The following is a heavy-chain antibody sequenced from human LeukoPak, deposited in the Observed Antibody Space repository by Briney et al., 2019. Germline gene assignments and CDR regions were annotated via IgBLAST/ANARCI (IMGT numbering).Heavy chain of an antibody. V-gene: IGHV3-30-3*01. D-gene: IGHD6-13*01. J-gene: IGHJ4*02. Sequence: PGGSLRLSCAASGFTFSSYAMSWVRQAPGKGLEWVAVISYDGSNKYYADSVKGRFTISRDNSKNTLYLQMNSLRAEDTAVYYCARITGYSSSWYTVDYWGQGTLVTVSS. CDR3: ARITGYSSSWYTVDY. CDR1: GFTFSSYA. CDR2: ISYDGSNK.